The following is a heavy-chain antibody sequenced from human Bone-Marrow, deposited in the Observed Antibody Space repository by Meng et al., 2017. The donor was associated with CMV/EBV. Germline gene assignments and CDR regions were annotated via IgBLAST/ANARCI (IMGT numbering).Heavy chain of an antibody. J-gene: IGHJ6*02. V-gene: IGHV4-61*01. D-gene: IGHD3-3*01. CDR2: IYYSGST. CDR3: ARDTDFWSGSGPYGMDV. Sequence: GSLRLSCTVSGGSVSSGSYYWSWIRQPPGKGLEWIGYIYYSGSTNYNPSLKSRVTISVDTSKNQFSLKLSSVTAADTAVYYRARDTDFWSGSGPYGMDVWGQGTTVTVSS. CDR1: GGSVSSGSYY.